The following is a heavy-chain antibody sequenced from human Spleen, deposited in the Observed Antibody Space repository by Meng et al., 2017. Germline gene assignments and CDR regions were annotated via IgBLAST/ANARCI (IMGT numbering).Heavy chain of an antibody. CDR1: GGSFNEYF. CDR2: IRQSGTT. CDR3: AGGGVVAWEVLQY. Sequence: QWQLQQWGAGLLRPAASLSLPCVVYGGSFNEYFWSWIRQSPGKGLEWIGEIRQSGTTNYNASLRSRATISIDTSKNHFSLKLTSVTAADTAVYYCAGGGVVAWEVLQYLGQGTLVTVSS. V-gene: IGHV4-34*01. J-gene: IGHJ4*02. D-gene: IGHD1-26*01.